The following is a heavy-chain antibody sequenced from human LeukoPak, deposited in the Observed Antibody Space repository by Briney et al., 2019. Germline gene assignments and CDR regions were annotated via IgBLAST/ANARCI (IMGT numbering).Heavy chain of an antibody. V-gene: IGHV3-9*01. Sequence: SLRLSCAPSGVTFDDYAMHWVRQAPGKGLEWGSGISWNSGSIAYADSVKGRFTISRDNAKNSLYLQMNSLRAEDTALYYCAKDFIVGAPTGILAFDYWGQGTLVTVSS. D-gene: IGHD1-26*01. CDR1: GVTFDDYA. J-gene: IGHJ4*02. CDR3: AKDFIVGAPTGILAFDY. CDR2: ISWNSGSI.